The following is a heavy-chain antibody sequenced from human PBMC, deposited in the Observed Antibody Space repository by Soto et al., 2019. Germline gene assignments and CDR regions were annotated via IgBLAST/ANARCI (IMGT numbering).Heavy chain of an antibody. Sequence: GGSLRLSCAASGFTFSSYAMSWVRQAPGKGLEWVSAISGSGGSTYYADSVKGRFTISRDNSKNTLYLQMNSLRAEDTAVYYCAKDPYDILTGYYPYYFDYWGQGTLVTVSS. V-gene: IGHV3-23*01. CDR2: ISGSGGST. CDR3: AKDPYDILTGYYPYYFDY. CDR1: GFTFSSYA. J-gene: IGHJ4*02. D-gene: IGHD3-9*01.